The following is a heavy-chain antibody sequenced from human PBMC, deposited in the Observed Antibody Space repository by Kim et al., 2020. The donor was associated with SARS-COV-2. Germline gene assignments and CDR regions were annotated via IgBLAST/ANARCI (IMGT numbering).Heavy chain of an antibody. D-gene: IGHD3-10*01. Sequence: GRFTISRDDSKNTAYLQMNSLKTEDTAVYYCTSSYGSGSYFAFRYYGMDVWGQGTTVTVSS. V-gene: IGHV3-73*01. CDR3: TSSYGSGSYFAFRYYGMDV. J-gene: IGHJ6*02.